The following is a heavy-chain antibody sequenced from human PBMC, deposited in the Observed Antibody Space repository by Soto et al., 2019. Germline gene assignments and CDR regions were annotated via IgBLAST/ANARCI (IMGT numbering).Heavy chain of an antibody. J-gene: IGHJ4*02. CDR1: GGSISSSNW. V-gene: IGHV4-4*02. CDR3: ARDKITGVFDY. Sequence: ETLSLTCAVSGGSISSSNWWRWVRQPPGKGLEWIGEINHSGSTNYNPSLKSRVTISVDTSKNQFSLKLTSVTAADTAVYYCARDKITGVFDYWGQGTLVTVSS. CDR2: INHSGST. D-gene: IGHD2-8*02.